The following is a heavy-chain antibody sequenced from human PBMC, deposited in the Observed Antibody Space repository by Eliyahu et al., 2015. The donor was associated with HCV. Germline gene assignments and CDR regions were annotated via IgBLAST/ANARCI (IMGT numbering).Heavy chain of an antibody. J-gene: IGHJ4*02. Sequence: EVQLVESGGDLVQPGGSLRXSCAASGFTFXNXWRNWVRXAPGKGLEWVANIKEDGSEKKYADSVRGRFTISRDNAKSSLYLQMNSLGAEDTALYYCVQGSLLAAGIFDHWGQGTLITVSS. CDR3: VQGSLLAAGIFDH. D-gene: IGHD6-13*01. CDR2: IKEDGSEK. V-gene: IGHV3-7*01. CDR1: GFTFXNXW.